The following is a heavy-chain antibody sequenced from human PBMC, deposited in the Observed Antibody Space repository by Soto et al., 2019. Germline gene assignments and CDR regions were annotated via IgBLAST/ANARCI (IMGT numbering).Heavy chain of an antibody. Sequence: EVQLLESGGGLVQPGGSLRLSCAASGFTINTHAMTWVRQAPGKGLEWVSAFSGRSGDTYYAASVKGRFTISGDNSKNTVILEMNNLRAEDTAVYYCARDSSAWPNYFDSWGQGIQVTFSS. V-gene: IGHV3-23*01. CDR1: GFTINTHA. CDR3: ARDSSAWPNYFDS. J-gene: IGHJ4*02. D-gene: IGHD6-19*01. CDR2: FSGRSGDT.